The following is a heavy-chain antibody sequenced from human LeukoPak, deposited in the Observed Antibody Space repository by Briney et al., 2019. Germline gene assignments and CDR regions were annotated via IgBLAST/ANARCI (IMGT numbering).Heavy chain of an antibody. D-gene: IGHD3-10*01. CDR3: ARGEYYYGSGSYYTDAFDI. CDR2: ISSSGSTI. CDR1: GFTFSDYY. Sequence: GGSLRLSCAASGFTFSDYYMSWIRQAPGKGLEWVSYISSSGSTIYYADSVKGRFTISRDNAKNSLYLQMNSLGAEDTAVYYCARGEYYYGSGSYYTDAFDIWGQGTMVTVSS. V-gene: IGHV3-11*01. J-gene: IGHJ3*02.